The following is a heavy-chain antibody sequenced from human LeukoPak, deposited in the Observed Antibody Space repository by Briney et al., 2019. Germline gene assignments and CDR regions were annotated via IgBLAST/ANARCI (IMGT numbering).Heavy chain of an antibody. J-gene: IGHJ5*02. CDR2: IIPIFGTV. CDR3: AGSSTSPDDWFDP. CDR1: GGTISSYA. Sequence: ASVKVSCKASGGTISSYAISWVRQAPGQGLEWMGGIIPIFGTVNYAQKFQGRVTITADKSTSTAYMELSSLRSEDTAVYYCAGSSTSPDDWFDPWGQGTLVTVSS. D-gene: IGHD2-2*01. V-gene: IGHV1-69*06.